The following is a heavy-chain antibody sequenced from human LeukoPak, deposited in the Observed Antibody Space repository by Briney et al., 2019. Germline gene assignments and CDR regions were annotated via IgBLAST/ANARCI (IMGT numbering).Heavy chain of an antibody. J-gene: IGHJ5*02. D-gene: IGHD1-1*01. CDR1: GYTFTSYD. V-gene: IGHV1-8*03. CDR3: AREVDEINDGSNWFDP. Sequence: ASVKVSCKASGYTFTSYDINWVRQATGQGLEWMGWMNPNSGNTGYAQKFQGRVTITRNTSISTAHMELSSLRSEDTAVYYCAREVDEINDGSNWFDPWGQGTLVTVSS. CDR2: MNPNSGNT.